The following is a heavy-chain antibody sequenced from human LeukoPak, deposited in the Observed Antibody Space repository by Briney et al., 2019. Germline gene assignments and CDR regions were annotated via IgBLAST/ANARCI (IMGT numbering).Heavy chain of an antibody. D-gene: IGHD2-21*02. J-gene: IGHJ4*02. V-gene: IGHV3-21*01. CDR2: ISSSSSYI. CDR1: GFTFSSYS. CDR3: ARDRCGGDCYSGY. Sequence: PGGSLRLSCAASGFTFSSYSMNWVRQAPGKGLEWVSSISSSSSYIYYADSVKGRFTISRDTAKNTLYLQMNSLRAEDTAVYYCARDRCGGDCYSGYWGQGTLVTVSS.